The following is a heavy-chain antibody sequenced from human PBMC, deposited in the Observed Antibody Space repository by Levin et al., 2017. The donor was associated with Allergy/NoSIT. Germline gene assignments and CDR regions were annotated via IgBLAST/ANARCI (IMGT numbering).Heavy chain of an antibody. D-gene: IGHD5-24*01. V-gene: IGHV3-30*18. CDR1: GFTFSSYG. Sequence: SLKISCAASGFTFSSYGMHWVRQAPGKGLEWVAVISYDGSNKYYADSVKGRFTISRDNSKNTLYLQMNSLRAEDTAVYYCAKDEMATEDYWGQGTLVTVSS. CDR2: ISYDGSNK. J-gene: IGHJ4*02. CDR3: AKDEMATEDY.